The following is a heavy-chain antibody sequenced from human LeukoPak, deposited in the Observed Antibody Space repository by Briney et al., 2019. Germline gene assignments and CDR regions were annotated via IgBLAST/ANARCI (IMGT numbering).Heavy chain of an antibody. J-gene: IGHJ5*02. D-gene: IGHD3-10*01. V-gene: IGHV4-59*01. CDR3: AREKYYYGSGSYGLSWFDP. Sequence: SETLSLTCTVSGGSISSYYRSWIRQPPGKGLEWIGYIYYSGSTNYNPSLKSRVTISVDTSKNQFSLKLSSVTAADTAVYYCAREKYYYGSGSYGLSWFDPWGQGTLVTVSS. CDR2: IYYSGST. CDR1: GGSISSYY.